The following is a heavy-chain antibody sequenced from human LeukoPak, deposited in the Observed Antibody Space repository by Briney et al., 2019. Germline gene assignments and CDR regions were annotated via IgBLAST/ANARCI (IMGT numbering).Heavy chain of an antibody. V-gene: IGHV4-59*01. CDR1: GGSISSYY. CDR3: ARVPSANISPFDY. CDR2: IYYSGST. J-gene: IGHJ4*02. Sequence: SETLSLTCPVSGGSISSYYWSWIRQPPGKGLEWIGYIYYSGSTNYNPSLKSRVTISVDTSKNQFSLKLSSVTAADTAVYYCARVPSANISPFDYWGQGTLVTVSS.